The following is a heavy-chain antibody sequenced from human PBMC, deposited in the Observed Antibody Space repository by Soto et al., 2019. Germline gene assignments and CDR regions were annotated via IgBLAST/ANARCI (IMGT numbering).Heavy chain of an antibody. CDR3: ATQGFYRMGV. CDR2: IHYRGTI. Sequence: SETLSLTCTVSGGSISTYYWSWVRQSPGKGLEWIAYIHYRGTISYNPSLKSRVIISVDTSKNQFSLKLRSVTAADTAMFYCATQGFYRMGVWGRGTTVTVSS. V-gene: IGHV4-59*01. J-gene: IGHJ6*02. CDR1: GGSISTYY.